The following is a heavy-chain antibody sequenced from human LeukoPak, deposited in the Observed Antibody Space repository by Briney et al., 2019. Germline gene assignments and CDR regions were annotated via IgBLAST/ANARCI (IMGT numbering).Heavy chain of an antibody. Sequence: GASVKVSCKTSGYSFTSQGIRWVRQAPGQGLEWMGWISGYNGKTNYAQKFKGRVTMTTDASTRTAHMEVRGLRSDDTAVYYCARGGWATGMDYWGQGTLVTVSS. CDR3: ARGGWATGMDY. J-gene: IGHJ4*02. V-gene: IGHV1-18*01. D-gene: IGHD1-26*01. CDR1: GYSFTSQG. CDR2: ISGYNGKT.